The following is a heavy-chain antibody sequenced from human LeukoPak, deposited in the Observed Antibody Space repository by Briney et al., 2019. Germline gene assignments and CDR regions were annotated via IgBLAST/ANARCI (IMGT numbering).Heavy chain of an antibody. CDR3: ASEGYSSSWYDY. CDR1: GFTLSSYS. J-gene: IGHJ4*02. D-gene: IGHD6-13*01. V-gene: IGHV3-21*01. Sequence: PGGSLRLSCAASGFTLSSYSMNWVRQAPGKGLEWVSSISSSSSYIYYADSVKGRFTISRDNAKNSLYLQMNSLRAEDTAVYYCASEGYSSSWYDYWGQGTLVTVSS. CDR2: ISSSSSYI.